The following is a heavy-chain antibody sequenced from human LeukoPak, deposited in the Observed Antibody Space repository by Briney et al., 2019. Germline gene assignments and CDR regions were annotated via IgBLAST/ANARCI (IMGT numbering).Heavy chain of an antibody. CDR2: INPNSGST. J-gene: IGHJ4*02. V-gene: IGHV1-2*02. CDR1: GYTFTGYY. D-gene: IGHD3-10*01. Sequence: ASVKVSCKASGYTFTGYYIHWVRQAPGQGLEWMGWINPNSGSTNYAQKFQGRVTMTRDTSISTAYMELSSLRSDDTAVYYCAREAYFGSGSPVAYWGQGTLVTVSS. CDR3: AREAYFGSGSPVAY.